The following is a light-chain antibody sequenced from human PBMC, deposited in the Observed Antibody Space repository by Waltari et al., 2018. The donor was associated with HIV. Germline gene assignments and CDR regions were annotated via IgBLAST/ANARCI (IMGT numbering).Light chain of an antibody. V-gene: IGLV1-44*01. J-gene: IGLJ2*01. Sequence: QSVLTQPPSASGTPEQNVTISCSGTTSHLVRTTLSWFQQFPGTAPKLLIYGKNQRPSGVPDRFAGSKSGTSASLAISGLQSEDEADYYCASWDDSLNGPVFGGGTKLTVV. CDR1: TSHLVRTT. CDR3: ASWDDSLNGPV. CDR2: GKN.